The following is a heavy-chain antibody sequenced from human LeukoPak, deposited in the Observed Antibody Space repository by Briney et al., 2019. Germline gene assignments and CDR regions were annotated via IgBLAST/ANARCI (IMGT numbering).Heavy chain of an antibody. D-gene: IGHD6-19*01. CDR3: ARVGSGWQTPPSYYFDY. V-gene: IGHV4-34*01. J-gene: IGHJ4*02. Sequence: SETLSLTCAVYGGSFSGYYWSWIRQPPGKGLEWIGEINHSGSTNYNPSLKSRVTISVDTSKNQFSLKLSSVTAADTAVYYCARVGSGWQTPPSYYFDYWGQGTLVTVSS. CDR2: INHSGST. CDR1: GGSFSGYY.